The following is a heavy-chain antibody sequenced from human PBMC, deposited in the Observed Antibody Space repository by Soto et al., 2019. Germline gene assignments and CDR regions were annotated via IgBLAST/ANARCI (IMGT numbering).Heavy chain of an antibody. D-gene: IGHD3-10*01. CDR2: IYYSGST. V-gene: IGHV4-39*01. CDR3: AKNNHSKGSSLDP. Sequence: SETLSLTCTVSGGSISSSSYYWGWIRQPPGKGLEWIGSIYYSGSTYYNPSLKSRVAISVDTSKNQFSLKLSSVTAADTAVYYCAKNNHSKGSSLDPWGQGTLVT. J-gene: IGHJ5*02. CDR1: GGSISSSSYY.